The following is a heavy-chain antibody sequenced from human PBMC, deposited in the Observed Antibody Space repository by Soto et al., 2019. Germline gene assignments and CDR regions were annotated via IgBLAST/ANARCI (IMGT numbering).Heavy chain of an antibody. V-gene: IGHV3-23*01. Sequence: EVQLLESGGGLVKPGGSLRLSCAASGFTFTNYVMTWVRQAPGKGLEWVSSISGGDGDTSYADSVKGRFTISRDNSENTMFLQMNSLRPDDTAVYYCAKDRFTSTVRKYWFFDLWGRGTLVTVSS. CDR3: AKDRFTSTVRKYWFFDL. J-gene: IGHJ2*01. CDR2: ISGGDGDT. D-gene: IGHD3-10*01. CDR1: GFTFTNYV.